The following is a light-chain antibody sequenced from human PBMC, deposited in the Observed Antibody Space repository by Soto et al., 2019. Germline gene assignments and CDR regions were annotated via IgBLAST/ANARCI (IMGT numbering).Light chain of an antibody. J-gene: IGLJ2*01. CDR3: AAWDDSRVV. V-gene: IGLV1-47*01. Sequence: QSVLTQPPSASGTPGQRVTISCSGSSSNIGSNYVYWYQQLPGTAPKLLIYRNNQRPSGVADRFSGSKSGSSASLAIRGLRSEDEADYYCAAWDDSRVVFGGGTKLTVL. CDR1: SSNIGSNY. CDR2: RNN.